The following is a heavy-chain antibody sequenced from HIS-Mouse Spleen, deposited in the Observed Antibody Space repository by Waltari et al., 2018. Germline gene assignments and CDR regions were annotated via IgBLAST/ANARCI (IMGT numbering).Heavy chain of an antibody. CDR1: GFTFSSYS. V-gene: IGHV3-21*01. J-gene: IGHJ5*02. D-gene: IGHD5-12*01. CDR2: SSMSSSYI. Sequence: EVQLVESGGGLVKPGGSLRLSCAASGFTFSSYSMTWVRQAPGKGMEWSSSSSMSSSYIYYADSVKGRCTISRDNAKNALYLQMNSLRAEDTAVYYCARDPSGYDNHWGQGTLVTVSS. CDR3: ARDPSGYDNH.